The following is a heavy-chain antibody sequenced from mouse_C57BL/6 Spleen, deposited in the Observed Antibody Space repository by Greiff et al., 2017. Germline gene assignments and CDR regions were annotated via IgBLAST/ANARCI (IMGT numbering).Heavy chain of an antibody. CDR3: ARERVYYDYDVGAMDY. Sequence: VKLVESGPELVKPGASVKISCKASGYAFSSSWMNWVKQRPGKGLEWIGRIYPGDGDTNYNGKFKGKATLTADKSSSTAYMQLSSLTSEDSAVYFCARERVYYDYDVGAMDYWGQGTSVTVSS. CDR2: IYPGDGDT. V-gene: IGHV1-82*01. D-gene: IGHD2-4*01. J-gene: IGHJ4*01. CDR1: GYAFSSSW.